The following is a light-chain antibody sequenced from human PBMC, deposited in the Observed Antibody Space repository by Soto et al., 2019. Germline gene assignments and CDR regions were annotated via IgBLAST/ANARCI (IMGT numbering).Light chain of an antibody. CDR1: SGSIASNY. J-gene: IGLJ3*02. CDR3: QSYEATKQV. CDR2: EDN. Sequence: NFMLTQPHSVSESPGKTVIISCTRSSGSIASNYVQWYQQRPGSSPTTVIYEDNQRPSGVPDRFSGSIDSSSNSASLTNSGLETEDEADYFCQSYEATKQVFGGGTKLTV. V-gene: IGLV6-57*01.